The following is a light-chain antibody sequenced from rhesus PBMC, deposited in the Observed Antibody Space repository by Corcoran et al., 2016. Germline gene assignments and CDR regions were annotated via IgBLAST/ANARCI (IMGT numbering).Light chain of an antibody. CDR2: AAT. CDR3: RQDCDTPLA. Sequence: DIQMTQSPSSLSASVADRVTVTCRASQGINMELSWYQQKPGKAPTLLSYAATRLQTGVASRISGSGSETAFTRTIGRLTPEDVATYYGRQDCDTPLAFGGGTKVDIK. CDR1: QGINME. J-gene: IGKJ4*01. V-gene: IGKV1-94*01.